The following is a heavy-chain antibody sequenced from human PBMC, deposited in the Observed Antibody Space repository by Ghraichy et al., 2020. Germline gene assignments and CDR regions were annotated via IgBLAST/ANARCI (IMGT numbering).Heavy chain of an antibody. J-gene: IGHJ4*02. V-gene: IGHV4-61*02. Sequence: SLNISCTVSGGSISSGSYYWSWIRQPAGKGLEWIWRINTSGNTFYNPSLKSRVIISVDTSKNQVSLKLSSVTAADTALYYCAREIPYCGGVCNYFDSWGQGTLVSVSS. CDR2: INTSGNT. CDR1: GGSISSGSYY. CDR3: AREIPYCGGVCNYFDS. D-gene: IGHD2-21*02.